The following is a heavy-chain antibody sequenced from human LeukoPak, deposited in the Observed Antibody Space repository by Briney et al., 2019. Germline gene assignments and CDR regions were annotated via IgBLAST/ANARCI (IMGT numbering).Heavy chain of an antibody. Sequence: ASVKVSCKASGYTFTGYYMHWVRQAPGQGLEWMGWINPNSGGTNYAQKFQGRVTMTRDTSISTAYMELSRLRSDDTAVYYCARGLGVRGVYGYYYYMDVWGKGTTVTVSS. V-gene: IGHV1-2*02. CDR1: GYTFTGYY. CDR3: ARGLGVRGVYGYYYYMDV. D-gene: IGHD3-10*01. CDR2: INPNSGGT. J-gene: IGHJ6*03.